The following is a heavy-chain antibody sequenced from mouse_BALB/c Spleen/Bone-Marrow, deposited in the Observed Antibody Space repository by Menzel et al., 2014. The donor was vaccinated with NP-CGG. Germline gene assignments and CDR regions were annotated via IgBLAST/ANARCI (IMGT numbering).Heavy chain of an antibody. J-gene: IGHJ3*01. Sequence: VKLQESGPGLVAPSQSLSITCTVSGFSLSRYSIHWIRQPPGNGLEWLGMIWGGGSTDYNSALKSRLSISKDNSKSQAFLKMNSLQTDDTAIYYCARNLRDPFAYWGQGTLVTVSA. CDR3: ARNLRDPFAY. V-gene: IGHV2-6-4*01. CDR1: GFSLSRYS. CDR2: IWGGGST.